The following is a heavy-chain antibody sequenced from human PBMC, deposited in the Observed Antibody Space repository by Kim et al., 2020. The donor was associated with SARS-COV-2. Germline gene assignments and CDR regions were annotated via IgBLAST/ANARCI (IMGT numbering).Heavy chain of an antibody. Sequence: ADSVKGRFTISRDNAKNSLSLQMNSLRAEDTAVYYCARVGYSSGWYPYDYWGQGTLVTVSS. J-gene: IGHJ4*02. V-gene: IGHV3-11*04. CDR3: ARVGYSSGWYPYDY. D-gene: IGHD6-19*01.